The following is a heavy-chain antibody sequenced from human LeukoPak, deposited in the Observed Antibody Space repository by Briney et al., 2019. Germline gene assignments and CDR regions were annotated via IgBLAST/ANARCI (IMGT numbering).Heavy chain of an antibody. D-gene: IGHD6-19*01. CDR3: ARSTYPGTAVAALGGYNWFDP. Sequence: PSETLTLTCTVSGGSISSYYWSWIRQPPGKGLEWIGYIYYSGSTNYNPSLKSRVTISVDTSKNQFSLKLSSVTAADTAVYYCARSTYPGTAVAALGGYNWFDPWGQGTLVTVSS. CDR1: GGSISSYY. J-gene: IGHJ5*02. CDR2: IYYSGST. V-gene: IGHV4-59*08.